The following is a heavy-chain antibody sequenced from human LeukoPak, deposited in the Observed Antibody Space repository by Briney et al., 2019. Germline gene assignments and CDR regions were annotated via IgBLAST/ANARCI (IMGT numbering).Heavy chain of an antibody. Sequence: GGSLRLSRAASGFTFSSYEMNWVRQAPGKGLEWVSSITSSSTYIYYADSVKGRFTISRDNAKNSLYLQMNSLRAEDTAVYYCARDLTGALGNYWGQGTLVTVSS. D-gene: IGHD7-27*01. CDR3: ARDLTGALGNY. V-gene: IGHV3-21*01. J-gene: IGHJ4*02. CDR2: ITSSSTYI. CDR1: GFTFSSYE.